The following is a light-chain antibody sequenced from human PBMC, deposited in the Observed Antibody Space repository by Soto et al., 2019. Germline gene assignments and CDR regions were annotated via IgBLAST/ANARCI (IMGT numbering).Light chain of an antibody. CDR2: EDN. CDR3: QSYDTSNQV. CDR1: SGSIASNY. J-gene: IGLJ2*01. V-gene: IGLV6-57*04. Sequence: NFMLTQPHSVSESPGKTVTISCTCSSGSIASNYVQWYQQRPGSAPTTVIYEDNQRPSGVPDRFSGSIDSSSNSASLTISGLKTEDEADYYCQSYDTSNQVFGGGTKVTVL.